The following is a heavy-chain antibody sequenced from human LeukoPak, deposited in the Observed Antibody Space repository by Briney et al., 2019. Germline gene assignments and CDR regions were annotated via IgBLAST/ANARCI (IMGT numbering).Heavy chain of an antibody. CDR3: ATYYYPALFVRWN. CDR2: ISYDGSNK. J-gene: IGHJ4*02. V-gene: IGHV3-30*14. Sequence: PGGSLRLSCAASGFTFSSYAMHWVRQAPGKGLEWVAVISYDGSNKYYADSVKGRFTISRDNSKNTLYLQMNSLRAEDTAVYYCATYYYPALFVRWNWGQGTLVTVSS. D-gene: IGHD3-10*01. CDR1: GFTFSSYA.